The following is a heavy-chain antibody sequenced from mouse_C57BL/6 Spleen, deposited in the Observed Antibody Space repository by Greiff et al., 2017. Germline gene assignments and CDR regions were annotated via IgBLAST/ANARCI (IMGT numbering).Heavy chain of an antibody. CDR2: IDPETGGT. J-gene: IGHJ2*01. V-gene: IGHV1-15*01. CDR1: GYTFTDYE. Sequence: QVQLKESGAELVRPGASVTLSCKASGYTFTDYEMHWVKQTPVHGLEWIGAIDPETGGTAYNQKFKGKAILTADKSSSAAYMELRSLTSEDSAVYYCTRITTVGEGYWGQGTTLTVSA. D-gene: IGHD1-1*01. CDR3: TRITTVGEGY.